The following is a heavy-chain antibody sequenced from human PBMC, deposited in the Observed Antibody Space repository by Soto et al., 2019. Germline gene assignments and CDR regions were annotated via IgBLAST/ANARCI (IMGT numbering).Heavy chain of an antibody. J-gene: IGHJ4*02. Sequence: QVQLVQSGAEVKKPGASVKVSCKASGYTFTSYDINWVRQATGQGLEWMGWMNPNSGNTGYAQKFQGRVTMTRKTSISRAYMELSSLGSKEKAVYYCARGTVAAGGGSGYWGQGTLVTVSS. CDR1: GYTFTSYD. CDR3: ARGTVAAGGGSGY. V-gene: IGHV1-8*01. CDR2: MNPNSGNT. D-gene: IGHD6-25*01.